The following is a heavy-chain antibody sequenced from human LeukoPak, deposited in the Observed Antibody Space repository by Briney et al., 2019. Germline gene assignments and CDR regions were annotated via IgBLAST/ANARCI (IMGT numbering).Heavy chain of an antibody. D-gene: IGHD4-17*01. V-gene: IGHV4-34*01. J-gene: IGHJ4*02. CDR3: TRMTTGHDY. CDR1: GVSFDDYY. CDR2: INHSGYT. Sequence: SETLSLTCAVSGVSFDDYYWAWVRQTPGKGLEWIGEINHSGYTNDSPSLKSRVTLSIDTSRKQFSLNLRSVTVADAGIYYCTRMTTGHDYWGQGTLVAVSS.